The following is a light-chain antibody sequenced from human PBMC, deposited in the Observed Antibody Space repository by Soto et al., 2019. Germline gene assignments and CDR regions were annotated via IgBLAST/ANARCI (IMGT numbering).Light chain of an antibody. J-gene: IGLJ2*01. CDR3: GAWDTSLSGGI. V-gene: IGLV1-51*02. CDR1: SSNIGIDY. CDR2: EDN. Sequence: QYVLTQPPSVSAAPGQKVTISCSGSSSNIGIDYVSWYQQLPGTAPKLLIYEDNKRPSGIPDRFSGSKSGTSATLDITGLQTGDEADYYCGAWDTSLSGGIVGGGTKLTVL.